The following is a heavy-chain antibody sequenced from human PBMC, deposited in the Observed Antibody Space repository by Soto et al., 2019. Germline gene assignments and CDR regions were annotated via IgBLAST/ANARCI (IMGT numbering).Heavy chain of an antibody. Sequence: QVQLVQSGAEVKKPGSSVKVSCKASGGTFSSYTISWVRQAPGQGLEWMGRIIPILGIANYAQKFQGRVTITADKSTSTAYMELSSLRSEDTAVYYCASMRVAGTGTTGALGYWGQGTLVTVSS. D-gene: IGHD1-7*01. CDR3: ASMRVAGTGTTGALGY. J-gene: IGHJ4*02. CDR2: IIPILGIA. V-gene: IGHV1-69*02. CDR1: GGTFSSYT.